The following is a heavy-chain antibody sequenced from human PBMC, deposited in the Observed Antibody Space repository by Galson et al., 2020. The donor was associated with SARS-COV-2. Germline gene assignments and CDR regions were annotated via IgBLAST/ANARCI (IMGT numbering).Heavy chain of an antibody. V-gene: IGHV3-23*01. Sequence: GGSLRLSCVGSGFTFYKYAMNWVRQAPGKGLEWVSALSGSGGTTYYSDSVKGRFTVSRDNFKNTLYLDMSLLRVEDTAVYFCAKESSIGRYLSNWDGGLDSWGQGTLVTVSS. J-gene: IGHJ4*02. CDR2: LSGSGGTT. D-gene: IGHD2-2*01. CDR1: GFTFYKYA. CDR3: AKESSIGRYLSNWDGGLDS.